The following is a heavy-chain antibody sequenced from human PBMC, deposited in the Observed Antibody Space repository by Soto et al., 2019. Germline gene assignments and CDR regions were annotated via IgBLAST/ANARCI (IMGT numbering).Heavy chain of an antibody. Sequence: SVKVSCKASGGTFSSYAISWVRQAPGQGLEWMGGIIPIFGTANYAQKFQGRVTITADESTSTTYMELSSLRSEDTAVYYCAREEDYYDSSGYYYVVRFDYWGQGTLVTVSS. CDR1: GGTFSSYA. CDR2: IIPIFGTA. J-gene: IGHJ4*02. CDR3: AREEDYYDSSGYYYVVRFDY. D-gene: IGHD3-22*01. V-gene: IGHV1-69*13.